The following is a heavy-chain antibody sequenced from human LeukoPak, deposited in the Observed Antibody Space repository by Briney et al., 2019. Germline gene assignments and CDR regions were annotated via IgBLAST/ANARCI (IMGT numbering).Heavy chain of an antibody. D-gene: IGHD6-19*01. V-gene: IGHV1-2*02. CDR1: GYIFTGYY. J-gene: IGHJ3*02. CDR3: ARDLYSSGWTDAFDI. CDR2: INPNSGDT. Sequence: ASVKVSCKASGYIFTGYYMHWVRQAPGQGLERMGWINPNSGDTNYSQKFQGRVSMTRDTSINTAYMELSRLTSDDTAVYYCARDLYSSGWTDAFDIWGQGTMVTVSS.